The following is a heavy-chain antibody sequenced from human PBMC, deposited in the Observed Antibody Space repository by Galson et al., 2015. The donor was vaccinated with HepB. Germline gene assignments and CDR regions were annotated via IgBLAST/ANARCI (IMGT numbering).Heavy chain of an antibody. Sequence: SLRLSCAASGFTFSSYAMSWVRQAPGKGLEWVSAISGSGGSTYYADSVKGRFTISRDNSKNTLYLQMNSLRAEDTAVYYCAKNGQQWLVSSYYMDVWGKGTTVTVSS. CDR3: AKNGQQWLVSSYYMDV. CDR1: GFTFSSYA. D-gene: IGHD6-19*01. V-gene: IGHV3-23*01. J-gene: IGHJ6*03. CDR2: ISGSGGST.